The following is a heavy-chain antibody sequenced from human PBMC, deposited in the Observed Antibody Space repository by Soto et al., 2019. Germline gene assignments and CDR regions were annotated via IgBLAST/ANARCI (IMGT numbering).Heavy chain of an antibody. CDR2: INPSGGST. J-gene: IGHJ3*02. CDR3: ARRGAPITMIVGGEAFDI. D-gene: IGHD3-22*01. Sequence: GQGLEWMGIINPSGGSTSYAQKFQGRVTISVDTSKNQFSPKLSSVTAADTAVYYCARRGAPITMIVGGEAFDIWGQGTMVTVSS. V-gene: IGHV1-46*01.